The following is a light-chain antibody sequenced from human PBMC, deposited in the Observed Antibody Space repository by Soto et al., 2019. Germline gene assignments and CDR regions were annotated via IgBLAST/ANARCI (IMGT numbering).Light chain of an antibody. CDR1: QSISNY. CDR2: AAS. CDR3: QQSYSPLT. V-gene: IGKV1-39*01. J-gene: IGKJ5*01. Sequence: DIQIPQSPSSLSASVGSSASITCRASQSISNYLNWHQQKPVKPPNLLIYAASSFQSVVPSRFSGSGSGTDFTPTISSLQPEDFATYYCQQSYSPLTFGLGTRLEIK.